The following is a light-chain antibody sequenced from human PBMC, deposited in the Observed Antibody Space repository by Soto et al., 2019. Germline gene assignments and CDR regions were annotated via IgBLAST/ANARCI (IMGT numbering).Light chain of an antibody. CDR2: GAS. Sequence: EIVLTQSPGTLSVSPGDRVTLSCRASQSVDINLAWYQQRAGQAPRLLVYGASTKATDMPGRFSGRGSGTEFTLTINNLQSEDFATYYCQQTSAAPFTFGPGTKVDIK. V-gene: IGKV3-15*01. CDR3: QQTSAAPFT. CDR1: QSVDIN. J-gene: IGKJ3*01.